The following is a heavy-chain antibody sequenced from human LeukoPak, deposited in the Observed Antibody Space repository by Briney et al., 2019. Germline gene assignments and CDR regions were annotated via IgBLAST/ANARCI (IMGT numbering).Heavy chain of an antibody. CDR2: INHSGST. V-gene: IGHV4-34*01. CDR1: GGSFSGYY. D-gene: IGHD2-15*01. Sequence: PSETLSLTCAVYGGSFSGYYWSWIRQPPGKGLEWIGEINHSGSTNYNPSLKSRVTISVDTSKNQFSLKLSSVTAADTAVYYCARGQGDKYCSGGSCYSSDYYYMDVWGKGTTVTVSS. CDR3: ARGQGDKYCSGGSCYSSDYYYMDV. J-gene: IGHJ6*03.